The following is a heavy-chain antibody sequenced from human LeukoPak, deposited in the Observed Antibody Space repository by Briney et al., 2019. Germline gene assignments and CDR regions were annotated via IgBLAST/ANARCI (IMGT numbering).Heavy chain of an antibody. J-gene: IGHJ4*02. CDR2: INAGNGNT. D-gene: IGHD3-9*01. CDR1: GYTFTSYA. V-gene: IGHV1-3*01. CDR3: ARGDYDILTGYYFGFDY. Sequence: GASVKVSCKASGYTFTSYAMHWVRQAPGQRLEWMGWINAGNGNTKYSQKFQGRVTITRDASASTAYMELSSLRSEDTAVYYCARGDYDILTGYYFGFDYWGQGTLVTVSS.